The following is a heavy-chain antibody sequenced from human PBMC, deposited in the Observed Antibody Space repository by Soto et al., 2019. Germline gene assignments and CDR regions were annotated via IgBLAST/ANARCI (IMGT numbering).Heavy chain of an antibody. D-gene: IGHD2-2*01. CDR1: GFTFSSYA. CDR2: ISGSGGST. CDR3: AKPRSDIVVVPAALDY. Sequence: GSLRLSCAASGFTFSSYAMSWVRQAPGKGLEWVSAISGSGGSTYYADSVKGRFTISRDNSKNTLYLQMNSLRAEDTAVYYCAKPRSDIVVVPAALDYWGQGTLVTVSS. V-gene: IGHV3-23*01. J-gene: IGHJ4*02.